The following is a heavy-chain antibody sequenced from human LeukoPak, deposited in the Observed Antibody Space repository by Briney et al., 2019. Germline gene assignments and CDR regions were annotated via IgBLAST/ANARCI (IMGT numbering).Heavy chain of an antibody. V-gene: IGHV4-34*01. D-gene: IGHD3-10*01. J-gene: IGHJ5*02. CDR1: GGSFSGYY. CDR2: INHSGST. Sequence: PSETLSLTCAVYGGSFSGYYWSWIRQPPGKGLEWIGEINHSGSTNYNPSLKSRVTISVDTSKNQFSLKLSSVTAADTAVYYCAGDGWFGDYNWFDPWGQGTLVTVSS. CDR3: AGDGWFGDYNWFDP.